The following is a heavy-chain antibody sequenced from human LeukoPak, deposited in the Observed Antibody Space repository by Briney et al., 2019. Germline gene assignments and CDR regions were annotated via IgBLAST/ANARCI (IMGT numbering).Heavy chain of an antibody. CDR2: ISAYNGNT. D-gene: IGHD3-22*01. CDR3: ARDQGSITMIVVVRGDY. CDR1: GYTFTSYG. V-gene: IGHV1-18*01. J-gene: IGHJ4*02. Sequence: ASVKVSCKASGYTFTSYGISWVRQAPGQGLEGMGWISAYNGNTNYAQKLQGRVTMTTDTSTSTAYMELRSLRSDDTAVYYCARDQGSITMIVVVRGDYWGQGTLVTVSS.